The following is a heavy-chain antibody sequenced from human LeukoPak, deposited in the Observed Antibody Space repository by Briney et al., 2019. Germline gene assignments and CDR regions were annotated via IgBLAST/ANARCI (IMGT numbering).Heavy chain of an antibody. CDR1: GGSISSYY. CDR2: IHYTGST. J-gene: IGHJ3*02. Sequence: SETLSLTCTVSGGSISSYYWSWIRQSPGKGLECIGYIHYTGSTNYNPSLKSRVTISVETSKNQFSLKLKSVTAADTAVYYCARYRVVTPGDAFDIWGQGTMVTVSS. CDR3: ARYRVVTPGDAFDI. D-gene: IGHD4-23*01. V-gene: IGHV4-59*01.